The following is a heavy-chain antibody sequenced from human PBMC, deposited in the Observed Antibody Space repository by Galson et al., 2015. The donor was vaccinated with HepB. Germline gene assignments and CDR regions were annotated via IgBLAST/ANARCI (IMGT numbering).Heavy chain of an antibody. CDR2: IKSKTDGGTT. D-gene: IGHD3-3*01. CDR3: TTAPDDITIFGVVIIFQNY. Sequence: SLRLSCAASGFTFSNAWMSWVRQAPGKGLEWVGRIKSKTDGGTTDYAAPVKGRFTISRDDSKNTLYLQMNSLKTEDTAVYYCTTAPDDITIFGVVIIFQNYWGQGTLVTVSS. V-gene: IGHV3-15*01. CDR1: GFTFSNAW. J-gene: IGHJ4*02.